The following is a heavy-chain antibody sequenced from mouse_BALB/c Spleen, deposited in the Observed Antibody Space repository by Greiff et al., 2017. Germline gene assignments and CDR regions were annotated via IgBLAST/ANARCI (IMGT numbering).Heavy chain of an antibody. CDR3: ARGGRRDWYFDV. CDR1: GFTFSDYY. CDR2: ISDGGSYT. V-gene: IGHV5-4*02. Sequence: DVKLVESGGGLVKPGGSLKLSCAASGFTFSDYYMYWVRQTPEKRLEWVATISDGGSYTYYPDSVKGRFTISRDNAKNNLYLQMSSLKSEDTAMYYCARGGRRDWYFDVWGAGTTVTVSS. J-gene: IGHJ1*01. D-gene: IGHD3-3*01.